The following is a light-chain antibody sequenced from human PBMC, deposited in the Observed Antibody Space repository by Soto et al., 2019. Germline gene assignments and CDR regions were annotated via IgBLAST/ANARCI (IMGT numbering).Light chain of an antibody. CDR3: QQADSFPVT. CDR2: AAF. V-gene: IGKV1-39*01. J-gene: IGKJ2*01. Sequence: DIQMTQSPSSLSASIGDRVTITCRASQSIDNYLNWYQQRPGKAPKFLIYAAFSLPSGVPSRFSGSGSGTDFTLTISSLQPEDFATYFCQQADSFPVTFGQGTKLEIK. CDR1: QSIDNY.